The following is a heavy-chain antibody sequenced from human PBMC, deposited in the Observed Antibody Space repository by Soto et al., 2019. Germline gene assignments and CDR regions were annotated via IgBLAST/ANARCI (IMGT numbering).Heavy chain of an antibody. J-gene: IGHJ6*02. CDR1: GYTFTSYD. V-gene: IGHV1-8*01. D-gene: IGHD1-1*01. CDR2: MNPNSGNT. Sequence: QVQLVQSGAEVKKPGASVKVSCKASGYTFTSYDINWVRQATGQGLEWMGWMNPNSGNTGHAQNVQGTVTMTRNTSIRAAYMELSSLRSEDTAVYYCAREMTTRGLDAWGQGTTVTVSS. CDR3: AREMTTRGLDA.